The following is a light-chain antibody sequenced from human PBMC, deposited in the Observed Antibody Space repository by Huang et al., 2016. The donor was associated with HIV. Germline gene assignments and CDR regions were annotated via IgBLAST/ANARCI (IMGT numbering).Light chain of an antibody. CDR2: GAS. Sequence: EIVMTQSPATLSVSPGERATPSCRASQSVSSNLAWYQQKPGQAPRLLIYGASTRATDIPARFSGSGAGIEFTLTFSSLQSEDFAVYYCQQYNDWPPTFGQGTKVEIK. J-gene: IGKJ1*01. CDR3: QQYNDWPPT. V-gene: IGKV3-15*01. CDR1: QSVSSN.